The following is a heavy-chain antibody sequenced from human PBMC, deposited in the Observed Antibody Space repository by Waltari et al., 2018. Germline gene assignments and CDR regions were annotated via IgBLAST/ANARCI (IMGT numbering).Heavy chain of an antibody. D-gene: IGHD1-26*01. CDR3: ARHYRADGGSFDI. CDR2: VYYSGSS. J-gene: IGHJ3*02. Sequence: QVHLQESGPGLVKPSETLSLSCSVSGDSFSSDDYYWGWIRQPPGKGLEWIVSVYYSGSSYYNPSLKSRVTISLDKSKNQFSVLLTSVAAADTAVYYCARHYRADGGSFDIWGQGTIVTVSS. V-gene: IGHV4-39*01. CDR1: GDSFSSDDYY.